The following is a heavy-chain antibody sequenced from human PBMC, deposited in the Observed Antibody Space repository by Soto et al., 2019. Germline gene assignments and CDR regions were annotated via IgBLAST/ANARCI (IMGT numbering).Heavy chain of an antibody. D-gene: IGHD2-15*01. CDR2: ISAYNGNT. Sequence: GASVKVSCKASGYTFTSYGISWVRQAPGQGLEWMGWISAYNGNTNYAQKLQGRVTMTTDTSTSTAYRELGSLRSDDTAVYYCAREKGEGYCSGGSCYSRIRFDPWGQGTLVTVSS. CDR3: AREKGEGYCSGGSCYSRIRFDP. J-gene: IGHJ5*02. V-gene: IGHV1-18*01. CDR1: GYTFTSYG.